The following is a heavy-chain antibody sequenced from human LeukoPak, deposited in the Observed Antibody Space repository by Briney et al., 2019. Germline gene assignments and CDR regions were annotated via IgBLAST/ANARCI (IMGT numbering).Heavy chain of an antibody. CDR2: IIPILGIA. CDR1: GGTLSSYA. V-gene: IGHV1-69*04. Sequence: ASVKVSCKASGGTLSSYAISWVRQAPGQGLEWMGRIIPILGIANYAQKFQGRVTITADKSTSTAYMELSSLRSEDTAVYYCARDHIVVVTATTYYYYGMDVWGQGTTVTVSS. J-gene: IGHJ6*02. CDR3: ARDHIVVVTATTYYYYGMDV. D-gene: IGHD2-21*02.